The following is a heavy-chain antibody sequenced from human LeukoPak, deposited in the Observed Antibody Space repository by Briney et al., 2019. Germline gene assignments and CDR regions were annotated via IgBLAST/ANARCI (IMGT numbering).Heavy chain of an antibody. CDR2: MNPNSGNT. D-gene: IGHD6-6*01. J-gene: IGHJ4*02. V-gene: IGHV1-8*03. Sequence: ASVKVSCKASGYTFTRYDINWVRQATGQGLEWMGWMNPNSGNTGYAQKFQGRVTITRNTSISTAYMELSSLRSEDTAVYYCARNRPYSSSSDYWGQGTLVTVSS. CDR1: GYTFTRYD. CDR3: ARNRPYSSSSDY.